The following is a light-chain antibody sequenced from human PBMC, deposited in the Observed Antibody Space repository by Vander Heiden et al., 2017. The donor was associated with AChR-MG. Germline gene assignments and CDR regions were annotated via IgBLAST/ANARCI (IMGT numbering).Light chain of an antibody. J-gene: IGKJ1*01. V-gene: IGKV2-29*02. CDR2: EVS. CDR1: QGLLHSQGKTY. Sequence: EIVMTQTPLSLSVTPGQPPSISCKSSQGLLHSQGKTYWYGSLLKPGESRQILIYEVSSRFSGVPDRFSGSGSGTDFTLKIRPVEAADVGLYYCMQGIHLRTFGPGTKVEI. CDR3: MQGIHLRT.